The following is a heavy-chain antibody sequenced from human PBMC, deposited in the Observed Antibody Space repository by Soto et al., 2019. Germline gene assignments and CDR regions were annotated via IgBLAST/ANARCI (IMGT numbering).Heavy chain of an antibody. CDR1: GLTISSYW. Sequence: EVQLVESGGGLVQPGGSLRLSCEASGLTISSYWMSWVRQAPGKGLEWVAIIKEDGTEIYYVDSVKGRFTISRDNAKNSLCLQMTSLRAEDTAVYYCARDEDGYKRTAFDIWGQGTMVTVSS. V-gene: IGHV3-7*04. J-gene: IGHJ3*02. CDR3: ARDEDGYKRTAFDI. D-gene: IGHD5-12*01. CDR2: IKEDGTEI.